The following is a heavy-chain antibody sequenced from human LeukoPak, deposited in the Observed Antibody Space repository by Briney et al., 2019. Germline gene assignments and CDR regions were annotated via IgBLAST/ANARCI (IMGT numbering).Heavy chain of an antibody. CDR1: GFTFSSYA. Sequence: GGSLRLSCAASGFTFSSYAMSWVRQAPGKGPEWVSAISGSGDSTFYADSVKGRFTISRDNSKNTVYLQMNSLRAEDTAVYYCAKLRSGGPAAGNYWGQGTLVTVS. CDR3: AKLRSGGPAAGNY. CDR2: ISGSGDST. V-gene: IGHV3-23*01. J-gene: IGHJ4*02. D-gene: IGHD6-13*01.